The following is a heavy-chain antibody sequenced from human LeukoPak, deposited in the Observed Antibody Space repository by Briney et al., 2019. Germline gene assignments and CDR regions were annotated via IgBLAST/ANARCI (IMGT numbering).Heavy chain of an antibody. CDR2: IYYSGST. Sequence: SETLSLTCTVSGGSISSSSYYWGWIRQPPGKGLEWIGSIYYSGSTYYNPSLKSRVTISVDTSKNQFSLKLSSVTAADTAVYYCARDIDYPFDYWGQGTLVSVSS. D-gene: IGHD4-11*01. CDR1: GGSISSSSYY. V-gene: IGHV4-39*07. J-gene: IGHJ4*02. CDR3: ARDIDYPFDY.